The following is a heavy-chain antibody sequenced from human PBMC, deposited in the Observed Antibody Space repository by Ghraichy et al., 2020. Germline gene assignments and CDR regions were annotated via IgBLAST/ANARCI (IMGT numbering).Heavy chain of an antibody. CDR3: ASHSSSWYGWPYFDY. J-gene: IGHJ4*02. D-gene: IGHD6-13*01. CDR1: GGSFRGYY. CDR2: INHSGST. Sequence: SETLSLTCAVYGGSFRGYYWSWIRQPPGKGLEWIGEINHSGSTNYNPSLKSRVTISVDTSKNQFSLKLSPLTAADTAVYYCASHSSSWYGWPYFDYWGQGTLVTVSS. V-gene: IGHV4-34*01.